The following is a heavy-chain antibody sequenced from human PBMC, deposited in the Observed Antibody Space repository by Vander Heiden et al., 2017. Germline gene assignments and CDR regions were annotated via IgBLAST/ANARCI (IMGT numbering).Heavy chain of an antibody. V-gene: IGHV3-30*01. CDR1: GFTFSSYA. D-gene: IGHD3-16*01. CDR3: ARVGVH. CDR2: ISYDGSNK. Sequence: QVQLVESGAGVVQPGRSLRLSCAASGFTFSSYAMHWVRQAPGKGLEWVAVISYDGSNKYYADSVKGRFTISRDNSKNTLYLQMNSLRAEDTAVYYCARVGVHWGQGTLVTVSS. J-gene: IGHJ4*02.